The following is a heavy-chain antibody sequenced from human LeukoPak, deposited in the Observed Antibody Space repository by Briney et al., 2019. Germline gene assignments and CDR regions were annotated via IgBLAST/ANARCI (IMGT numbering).Heavy chain of an antibody. Sequence: GGSLRLSCAASGFTFSSYDMHWVRQPTGRGLEWVSAIDTAGDTYYPGSVKGRFTISRENAKNSLYLQINTLRADDTAVYYCARGDYGDYCFDSWGQGTLVTVSS. J-gene: IGHJ4*02. CDR2: IDTAGDT. D-gene: IGHD4-17*01. V-gene: IGHV3-13*01. CDR1: GFTFSSYD. CDR3: ARGDYGDYCFDS.